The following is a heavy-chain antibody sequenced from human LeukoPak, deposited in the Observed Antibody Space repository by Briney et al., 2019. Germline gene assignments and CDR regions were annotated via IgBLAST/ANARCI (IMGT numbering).Heavy chain of an antibody. D-gene: IGHD6-13*01. J-gene: IGHJ4*02. CDR2: IYNTGST. Sequence: SETLSLTCTLSGGSVTSYYWSWIRQPPGKGLEWIGSIYNTGSTYYNPSLKSRVTISVDASKNQFSLKLSSVTAADTAVYYCARRWYTSDYWGQGTLVTVSS. CDR3: ARRWYTSDY. CDR1: GGSVTSYY. V-gene: IGHV4-39*01.